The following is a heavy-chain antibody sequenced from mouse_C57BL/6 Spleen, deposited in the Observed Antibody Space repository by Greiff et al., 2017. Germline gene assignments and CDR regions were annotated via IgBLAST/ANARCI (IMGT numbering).Heavy chain of an antibody. CDR2: INPSNGGT. D-gene: IGHD1-1*01. CDR1: GYTFTSYW. J-gene: IGHJ2*01. CDR3: ARRTTVVGHFDY. Sequence: VQLQQSGTELVKPGASVKLSCKASGYTFTSYWMHWVKQRPGQGLEWIGNINPSNGGTNYNAKFKSKATLTVDKSSSTAYMQLSSLTSEDSAVYYCARRTTVVGHFDYWGQGTTLTVSS. V-gene: IGHV1-53*01.